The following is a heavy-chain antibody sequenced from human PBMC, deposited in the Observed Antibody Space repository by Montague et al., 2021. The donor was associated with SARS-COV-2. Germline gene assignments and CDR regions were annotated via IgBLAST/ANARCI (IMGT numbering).Heavy chain of an antibody. J-gene: IGHJ4*01. V-gene: IGHV4-39*01. CDR2: IYYSGST. CDR1: GGSISSSSYY. D-gene: IGHD3-9*01. CDR3: AGHHITIFLGRMFDY. Sequence: SETLSLTCTVSGGSISSSSYYWGWIRQPPGKGLEGMGNIYYSGSTYYNPSLRSRVTISVDTSKNQFSLKLSSVTAADTAVYYCAGHHITIFLGRMFDYWGHGTLVTVSS.